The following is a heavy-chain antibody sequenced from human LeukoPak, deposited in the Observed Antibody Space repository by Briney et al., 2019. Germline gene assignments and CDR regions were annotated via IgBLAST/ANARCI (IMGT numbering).Heavy chain of an antibody. CDR1: GYTFTSYG. CDR3: ARDPPLITGTRYYGMDV. CDR2: ISSYNGNT. V-gene: IGHV1-18*01. D-gene: IGHD1-7*01. Sequence: HVASVKVSCKASGYTFTSYGISWVQQAPGQGLEWMGWISSYNGNTNYAQKLQGRVTMTTDTSTSTAYMELRSLRSDDTAVYYCARDPPLITGTRYYGMDVWGQGTTVTVSS. J-gene: IGHJ6*02.